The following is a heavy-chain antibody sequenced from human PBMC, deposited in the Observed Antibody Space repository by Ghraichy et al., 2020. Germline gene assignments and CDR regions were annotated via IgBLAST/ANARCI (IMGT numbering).Heavy chain of an antibody. CDR3: ARYRGCFDP. Sequence: GGSLRLSCAASGFTFSSYSMNWVRQAPGKRLEWVSYISSGSSTIYYADSVKGRFTISRDNGKNSLYLQMNSLRVEDTAVYYCARYRGCFDPWGQGTLVTVSA. V-gene: IGHV3-48*01. CDR2: ISSGSSTI. CDR1: GFTFSSYS. J-gene: IGHJ5*02. D-gene: IGHD3-16*02.